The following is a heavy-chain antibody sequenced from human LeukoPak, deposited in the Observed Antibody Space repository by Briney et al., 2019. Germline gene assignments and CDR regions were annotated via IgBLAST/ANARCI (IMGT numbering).Heavy chain of an antibody. D-gene: IGHD1-26*01. CDR2: ISGSSSDI. V-gene: IGHV3-21*01. CDR1: EFTFRSYS. Sequence: GGSLRLSCAGSEFTFRSYSMHWVRQASGKGLEWVSSISGSSSDIYYADSVKCRFTISRDNSKNSLYLQMKSLRAEDTALYYCARRGYHDYSGFDYWGQGTLVTVSS. CDR3: ARRGYHDYSGFDY. J-gene: IGHJ4*02.